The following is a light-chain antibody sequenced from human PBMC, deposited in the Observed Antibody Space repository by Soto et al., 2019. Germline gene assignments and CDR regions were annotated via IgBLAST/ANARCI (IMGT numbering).Light chain of an antibody. J-gene: IGLJ3*02. CDR1: TGAVTSGHY. CDR2: NTA. CDR3: LLYYGGAQPWV. V-gene: IGLV7-43*01. Sequence: QAVVTQEPSLTVSPGGTVTITCASSTGAVTSGHYPSWFQQKPGQAPRSLIYNTANKRSWTPARFSGSLLGGNAALTLSGVQPEDEAEYYCLLYYGGAQPWVFGGGTKLTVL.